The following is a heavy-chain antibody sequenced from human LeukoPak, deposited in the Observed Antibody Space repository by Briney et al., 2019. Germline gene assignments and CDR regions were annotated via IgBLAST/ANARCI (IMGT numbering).Heavy chain of an antibody. CDR3: AKVRAANYDILTGYYELDY. J-gene: IGHJ4*02. CDR2: ISYDGSNK. Sequence: PGGSPRLSCAASGLTFSSYDMHWVRQAPGKGLEWVAAISYDGSNKYYVDSVKGRFTISRDNSKNTLYLQMNTLRGEDTAVYYCAKVRAANYDILTGYYELDYWGQGTLVTVSS. D-gene: IGHD3-9*01. V-gene: IGHV3-30*18. CDR1: GLTFSSYD.